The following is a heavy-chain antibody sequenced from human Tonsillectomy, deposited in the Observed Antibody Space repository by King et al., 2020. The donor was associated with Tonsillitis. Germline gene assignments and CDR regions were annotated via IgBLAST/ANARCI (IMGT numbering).Heavy chain of an antibody. D-gene: IGHD3-10*01. V-gene: IGHV4-39*07. J-gene: IGHJ4*02. Sequence: QLQESGPGLVKPSETLSLTCTVSGGSISSSTYYWGWIRQPPGKGLEWIGSIYYSGSTYYNPSLKRRVTISIDTSKNQFSLKLSSVTAADTAVYYCARTLYYGSGSFAYWGQGTLVTVSS. CDR1: GGSISSSTYY. CDR3: ARTLYYGSGSFAY. CDR2: IYYSGST.